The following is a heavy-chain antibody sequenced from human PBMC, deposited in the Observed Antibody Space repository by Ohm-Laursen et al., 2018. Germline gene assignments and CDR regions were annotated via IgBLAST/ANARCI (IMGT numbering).Heavy chain of an antibody. V-gene: IGHV3-21*01. CDR2: ISSSSSYI. Sequence: GSLRLSCTASGFTFSDYAMHWVRHAPGKGLEWVSSISSSSSYIYYADSVKGRFTISRDNAKNSLYLQMNSLRAEDTAVYYCAREVYSSSAGFDYWGQGTLVTVSS. J-gene: IGHJ4*02. CDR3: AREVYSSSAGFDY. CDR1: GFTFSDYA. D-gene: IGHD6-6*01.